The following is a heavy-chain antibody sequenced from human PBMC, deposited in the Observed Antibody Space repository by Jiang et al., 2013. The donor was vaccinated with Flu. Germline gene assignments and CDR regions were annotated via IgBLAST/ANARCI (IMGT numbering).Heavy chain of an antibody. V-gene: IGHV1-69*01. CDR1: GGSLSSYA. J-gene: IGHJ4*02. Sequence: SGAEVKKPGSSVRVSCKASGGSLSSYASNWVRQAPGQGLEWMGGIIPIFGTREYAQNFQGRVTITADESTSTVYMELTSLKSEDTAVYYCARAIGGYSYGPFEYWGQGSLVTVSS. D-gene: IGHD5-18*01. CDR2: IIPIFGTR. CDR3: ARAIGGYSYGPFEY.